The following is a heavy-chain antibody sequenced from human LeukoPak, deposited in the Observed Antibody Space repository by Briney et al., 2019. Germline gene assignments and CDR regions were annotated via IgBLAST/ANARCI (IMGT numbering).Heavy chain of an antibody. CDR1: GGSISSYY. D-gene: IGHD3-22*01. Sequence: SETLSLTCTVSGGSISSYYWSWIRQPPGKGLEYIGYIHYSGSTNYSPSLKSRVTISVKTSKNQFSLKLSSVTAADTAVYYCARRETSAHYSNYFDYWGQGTLVTVSS. J-gene: IGHJ4*02. CDR3: ARRETSAHYSNYFDY. CDR2: IHYSGST. V-gene: IGHV4-59*01.